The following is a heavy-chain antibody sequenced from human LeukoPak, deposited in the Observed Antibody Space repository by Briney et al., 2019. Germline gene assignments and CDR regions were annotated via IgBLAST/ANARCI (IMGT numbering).Heavy chain of an antibody. CDR2: ISYDGSNK. Sequence: GGSLRLSCAASGFTFSSYAMHWVRQAPGKGLEWVAVISYDGSNKYYADSVKGRFTISRDNSKNTLYLQMNSLRAEDMAVYYCARSYCSSTSCYPDYWGQGTLVTVSS. J-gene: IGHJ4*02. CDR3: ARSYCSSTSCYPDY. D-gene: IGHD2-2*01. CDR1: GFTFSSYA. V-gene: IGHV3-30-3*01.